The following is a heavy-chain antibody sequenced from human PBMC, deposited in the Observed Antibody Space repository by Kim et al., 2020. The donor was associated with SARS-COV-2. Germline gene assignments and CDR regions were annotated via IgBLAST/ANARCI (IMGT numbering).Heavy chain of an antibody. V-gene: IGHV3-74*01. D-gene: IGHD2-21*02. J-gene: IGHJ4*02. Sequence: GGSLRLSCAASGFTFSSYWMHWVRQAPGKGLVWVSRINSDGSSTSYADSVKGRFTISRDNAKNTLYLQMNSLRAEDTAVYYCARGRFSLRGRLPIDYWGQGTLVTVSS. CDR1: GFTFSSYW. CDR3: ARGRFSLRGRLPIDY. CDR2: INSDGSST.